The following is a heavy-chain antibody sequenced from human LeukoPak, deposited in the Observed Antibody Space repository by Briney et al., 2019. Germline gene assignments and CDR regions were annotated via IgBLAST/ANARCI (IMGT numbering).Heavy chain of an antibody. CDR2: INHSGST. D-gene: IGHD3-9*01. J-gene: IGHJ5*02. Sequence: SETLSLTCAVYGGSFSGYYWSWIRQPPGKGLEWIGEINHSGSTNYNPSLKSRVTISVDTSKNQFSLKLSSVTAAGTAVYYCAIVESYSDILRDPNWFDPWGQGTLVTVSS. CDR1: GGSFSGYY. CDR3: AIVESYSDILRDPNWFDP. V-gene: IGHV4-34*01.